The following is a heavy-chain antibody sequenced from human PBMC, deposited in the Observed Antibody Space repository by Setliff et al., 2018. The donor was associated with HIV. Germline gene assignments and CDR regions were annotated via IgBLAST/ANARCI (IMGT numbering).Heavy chain of an antibody. V-gene: IGHV5-51*01. J-gene: IGHJ6*02. D-gene: IGHD2-15*01. CDR1: GYSFTSYW. CDR3: ARLGGICSGGSCTALAYTMDV. CDR2: IYPGDSDT. Sequence: GESLKISCKGSGYSFTSYWMGWVRQMPGKGLEWMGIIYPGDSDTRYSTSFQGQVTISADKSISTAYLQWSSLKASDTAMYYCARLGGICSGGSCTALAYTMDVWGQGTTVTVSS.